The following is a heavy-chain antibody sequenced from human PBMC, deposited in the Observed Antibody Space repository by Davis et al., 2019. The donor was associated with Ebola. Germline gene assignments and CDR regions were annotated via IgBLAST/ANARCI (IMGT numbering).Heavy chain of an antibody. V-gene: IGHV3-53*01. J-gene: IGHJ4*02. CDR2: ISNDGIT. D-gene: IGHD4-11*01. CDR3: AVGHYSNTNG. Sequence: GESLKISCAASGFSFSDYYMSWIRQAPGKGLEWVSVISNDGITNYIDSVKGRFTISRDSSKETFYLQMNSLRAEDTAVYYCAVGHYSNTNGWGQGILVTVSS. CDR1: GFSFSDYY.